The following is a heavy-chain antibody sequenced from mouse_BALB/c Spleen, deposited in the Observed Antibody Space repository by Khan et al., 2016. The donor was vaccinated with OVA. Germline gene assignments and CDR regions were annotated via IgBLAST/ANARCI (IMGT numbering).Heavy chain of an antibody. V-gene: IGHV2-6-4*01. CDR1: GFSLSRYN. CDR3: ARAYYRYDGYYAMDY. Sequence: QVQLKESGPGLVAPSQSLSITCTVSGFSLSRYNIHWVRQPPGKGLDWLGMIWGGGGTDYNSTLKSRLNISKDNSKSQVFLKMNSLQTDDTAMYYCARAYYRYDGYYAMDYWGQGTSVTVSS. D-gene: IGHD2-14*01. CDR2: IWGGGGT. J-gene: IGHJ4*01.